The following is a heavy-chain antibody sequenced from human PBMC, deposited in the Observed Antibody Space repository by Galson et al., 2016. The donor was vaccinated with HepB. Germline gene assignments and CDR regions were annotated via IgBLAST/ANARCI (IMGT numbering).Heavy chain of an antibody. CDR1: GFNFSTYT. CDR3: AREGDPGRQLVRRSSFDY. Sequence: SLRLSCAAAGFNFSTYTLNWVRQAPGKGLEWISSISSRSSYIYFADSMKGRFSISRDNAKNSLYLQMNSLRAEDTAVYYCAREGDPGRQLVRRSSFDYWGQGTLVTVSS. J-gene: IGHJ4*02. V-gene: IGHV3-21*01. D-gene: IGHD6-6*01. CDR2: ISSRSSYI.